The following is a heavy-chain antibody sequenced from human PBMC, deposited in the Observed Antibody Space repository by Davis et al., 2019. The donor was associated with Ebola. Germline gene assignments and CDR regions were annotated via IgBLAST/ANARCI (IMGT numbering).Heavy chain of an antibody. CDR2: IYSGGST. CDR1: GFTFSSYA. J-gene: IGHJ4*02. Sequence: GGSLRLSCAASGFTFSSYAMSWVRQAPGKGLEWVSVIYSGGSTYYADSVKGRFTISRDNSKNTLYPQMNSLRAEDTAVYYCARDRAETFFDYWGQGTLVTVSS. CDR3: ARDRAETFFDY. V-gene: IGHV3-53*01.